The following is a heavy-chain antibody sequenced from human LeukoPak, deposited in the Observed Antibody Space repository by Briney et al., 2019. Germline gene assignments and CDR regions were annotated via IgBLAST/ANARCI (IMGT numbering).Heavy chain of an antibody. CDR3: AKDSLIAARHWYYYYGMDV. V-gene: IGHV3-23*01. Sequence: GGSLRLSCAASGFTFSSYAMSWVRQAPGKGLEWVSAISGSGGSTYYADSVKGWFTISRDNSKNTLYLQMNSLRAEDTAVYYCAKDSLIAARHWYYYYGMDVWGQGTTVTVSS. D-gene: IGHD6-6*01. CDR2: ISGSGGST. J-gene: IGHJ6*02. CDR1: GFTFSSYA.